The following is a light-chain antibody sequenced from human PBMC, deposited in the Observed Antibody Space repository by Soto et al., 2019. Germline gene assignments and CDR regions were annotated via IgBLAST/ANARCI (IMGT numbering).Light chain of an antibody. CDR2: FAS. CDR1: QSIRNY. Sequence: DIDINQSPSSLGASVGDRVTITCRASQSIRNYLNWYQQKPGKAPKLLIDFASTLQSGVPSRFSGSGSGTDFTLTISSLQPADFATYFCQQTYTTPLTVGGGTKVDIK. J-gene: IGKJ4*01. V-gene: IGKV1-39*01. CDR3: QQTYTTPLT.